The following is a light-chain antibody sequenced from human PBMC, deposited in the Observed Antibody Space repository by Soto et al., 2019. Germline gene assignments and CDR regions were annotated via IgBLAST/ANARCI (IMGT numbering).Light chain of an antibody. CDR1: QGIHNA. Sequence: DVQMTQSPSSLSASAGDRVTITCRASQGIHNALDWYQQNPGRPPKLLMYAASTVQTGVPSRFSARGSGTDFTFSISSLQPEDVATYYCQKNDSGPRTFGGGTNLEIK. V-gene: IGKV1-27*01. CDR3: QKNDSGPRT. J-gene: IGKJ2*01. CDR2: AAS.